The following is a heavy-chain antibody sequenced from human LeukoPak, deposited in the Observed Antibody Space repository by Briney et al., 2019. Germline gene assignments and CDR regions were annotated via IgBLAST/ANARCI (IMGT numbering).Heavy chain of an antibody. CDR1: GFTFSSYA. CDR3: ARDRDGYNLS. J-gene: IGHJ4*02. CDR2: ISYDGSNK. V-gene: IGHV3-30*04. D-gene: IGHD5-24*01. Sequence: GGSLRLSCAASGFTFSSYAMHWVRPAPGKGLEWVAVISYDGSNKYYADSVKGRFTISRDNSKNTLYLQMNSLRAEDTAVYYCARDRDGYNLSWGQGTLVTVSS.